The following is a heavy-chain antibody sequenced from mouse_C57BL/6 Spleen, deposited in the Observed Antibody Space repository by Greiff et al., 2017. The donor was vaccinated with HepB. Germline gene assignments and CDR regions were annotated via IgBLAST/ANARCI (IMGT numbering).Heavy chain of an antibody. V-gene: IGHV3-6*01. CDR2: ISYDGSN. J-gene: IGHJ4*01. CDR1: GYSITRGYY. D-gene: IGHD4-1*01. CDR3: ARWDRGYYAMDY. Sequence: EVKLMESGPGLVQPSQSLSLTCSVTGYSITRGYYWNWIRQFPGNKLEWMGYISYDGSNNSNPSLKNRISITRDTSKNQFVLKLNSVTTEDTATYYGARWDRGYYAMDYWGQGTSVTVSS.